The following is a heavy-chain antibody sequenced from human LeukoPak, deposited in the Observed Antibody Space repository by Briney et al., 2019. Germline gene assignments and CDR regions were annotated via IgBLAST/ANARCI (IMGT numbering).Heavy chain of an antibody. CDR2: INPNSGGT. D-gene: IGHD2-15*01. V-gene: IGHV1-2*02. J-gene: IGHJ5*01. CDR3: ARGVIVVVVAESWFDS. Sequence: GASVKVSCKASGYTFTGYYMHWVRQAPGQGLESMGWINPNSGGTNYAQKFQVRVTMTRDTSISTAYMELSRLRSDDTAVYYCARGVIVVVVAESWFDSWGRGTLVTVSS. CDR1: GYTFTGYY.